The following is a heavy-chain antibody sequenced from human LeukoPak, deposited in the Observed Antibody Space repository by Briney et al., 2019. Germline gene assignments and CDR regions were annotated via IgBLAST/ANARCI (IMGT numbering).Heavy chain of an antibody. J-gene: IGHJ3*02. CDR2: IYYSGST. CDR1: GGSISSSSYY. CDR3: ARPASSGFRGLAAAFDI. D-gene: IGHD3-22*01. Sequence: SETLSLTCTVSGGSISSSSYYWGWIRQPPGKGLEWIGSIYYSGSTYYNPSLKSRVTISVDTSKNQFSLKLSSVTAADTAIYYCARPASSGFRGLAAAFDIWGQGTMVTVSS. V-gene: IGHV4-39*01.